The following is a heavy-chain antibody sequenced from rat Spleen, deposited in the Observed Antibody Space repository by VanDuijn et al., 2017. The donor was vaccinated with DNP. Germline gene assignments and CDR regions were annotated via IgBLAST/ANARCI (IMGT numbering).Heavy chain of an antibody. CDR2: ISPTDGTS. Sequence: EVQLVESGGGLVQPGRSLKLSCAGSGFTFSYYDMAWVRQAPTRGLEWVASISPTDGTSKYRDTVKGRFTVSRDNVKNRLYLQMDSLRSEDTASYYCARDYGYDYVYYFDYWGHVVMVTVSA. D-gene: IGHD1-7*01. V-gene: IGHV5S13*01. CDR1: GFTFSYYD. J-gene: IGHJ2*01. CDR3: ARDYGYDYVYYFDY.